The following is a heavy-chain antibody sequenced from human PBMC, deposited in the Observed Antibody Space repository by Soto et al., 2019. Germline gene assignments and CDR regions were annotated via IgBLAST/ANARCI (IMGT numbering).Heavy chain of an antibody. D-gene: IGHD3-10*01. CDR2: IYWDDDK. J-gene: IGHJ5*02. V-gene: IGHV2-5*02. Sequence: QITLKESGPTLVKPTQTLTLTCTFSGFSLSTSGVGVGWIRQPPGKALEWLALIYWDDDKRYSPSLKSRLTITKDTYKNQVVLTMTNMDPVDTATYYCAHSWLYGSGSYHNWFDPWGQGTLVTVSS. CDR3: AHSWLYGSGSYHNWFDP. CDR1: GFSLSTSGVG.